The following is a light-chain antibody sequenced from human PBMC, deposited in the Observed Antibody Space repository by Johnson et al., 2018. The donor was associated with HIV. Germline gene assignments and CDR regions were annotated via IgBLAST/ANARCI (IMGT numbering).Light chain of an antibody. CDR1: SSNIGYNY. V-gene: IGLV1-51*01. CDR2: DNN. Sequence: QSVLTQPPSVSAAPGQKVTISCSGSSSNIGYNYVSWYQQLPGTAPKLLIYDNNQRPSGIPDRFSGSKSGTSATLAITGLQTGDEADYYCGTGDSSLSVAFGTGTKVTVL. J-gene: IGLJ1*01. CDR3: GTGDSSLSVA.